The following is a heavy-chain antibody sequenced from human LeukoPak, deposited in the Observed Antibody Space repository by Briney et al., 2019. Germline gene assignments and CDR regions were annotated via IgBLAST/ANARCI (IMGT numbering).Heavy chain of an antibody. CDR1: GYTFTGYY. Sequence: ASVKVSSKASGYTFTGYYMHWVRQAPGQGLEWMGRINPNSGGTNYAQKFQGRVTMTRDTSISTAYMELSRLRSDDTAVYYCARIAQLPLSGSYKEPFDYWGQGTLVTVSS. J-gene: IGHJ4*02. CDR2: INPNSGGT. V-gene: IGHV1-2*06. CDR3: ARIAQLPLSGSYKEPFDY. D-gene: IGHD1-26*01.